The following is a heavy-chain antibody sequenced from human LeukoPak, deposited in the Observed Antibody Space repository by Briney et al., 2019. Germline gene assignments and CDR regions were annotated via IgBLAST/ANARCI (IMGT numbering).Heavy chain of an antibody. J-gene: IGHJ4*02. V-gene: IGHV3-30*02. CDR2: IRFDGSNK. CDR1: GFTFSSYG. Sequence: GGSLRLSCAVSGFTFSSYGMHWVRQAPGKGLEWVAFIRFDGSNKYYADSVKGRFTTSRDNSKNTLYLQMNSLGPEDTAVYYCAKIPAGNEDLDCWGQGTLVTVSS. CDR3: AKIPAGNEDLDC. D-gene: IGHD1-1*01.